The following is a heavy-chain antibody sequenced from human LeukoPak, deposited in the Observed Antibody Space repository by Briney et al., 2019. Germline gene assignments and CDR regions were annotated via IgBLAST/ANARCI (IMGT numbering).Heavy chain of an antibody. Sequence: GGSLRLSCAASGFTFSDYSLSWVRQAPGKGLEWDSSISSSSTSTNYADSVKGRFTISRDNAKNSLYLQMNSLRAEDTTVYYCARSAPAAAGTGPMDVWGKGTTVTVSS. CDR1: GFTFSDYS. J-gene: IGHJ6*03. CDR2: ISSSSTST. CDR3: ARSAPAAAGTGPMDV. D-gene: IGHD6-13*01. V-gene: IGHV3-21*01.